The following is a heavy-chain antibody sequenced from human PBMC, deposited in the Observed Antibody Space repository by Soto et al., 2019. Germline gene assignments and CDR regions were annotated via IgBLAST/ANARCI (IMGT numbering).Heavy chain of an antibody. Sequence: QVQLQESGPGLLRPSETLSLTCTVSGASITSGGHYWSWIRQYPGKGLEWIAYIYSSGGTYFNPSLKSRVTISADTSKNQFSLKLGSVSAADTAVYYCVRDDGALAITHWGQGALVTVSS. CDR1: GASITSGGHY. D-gene: IGHD3-22*01. J-gene: IGHJ4*02. CDR3: VRDDGALAITH. V-gene: IGHV4-31*03. CDR2: IYSSGGT.